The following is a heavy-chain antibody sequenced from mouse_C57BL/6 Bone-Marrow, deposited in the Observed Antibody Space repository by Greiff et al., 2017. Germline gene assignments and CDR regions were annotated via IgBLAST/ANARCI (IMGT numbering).Heavy chain of an antibody. D-gene: IGHD2-1*01. CDR2: INPNNGGT. Sequence: EVKLQQSGPELVKPGASVKISCKASGYTFTDYYMNWVKQSHGKSLEWIGDINPNNGGTSYNQKFKGKATLTVDKSSSTAYMELRSLTSEDSAVYYCARLVKRNWYFDVWGTGTTVTVSS. J-gene: IGHJ1*03. CDR3: ARLVKRNWYFDV. CDR1: GYTFTDYY. V-gene: IGHV1-26*01.